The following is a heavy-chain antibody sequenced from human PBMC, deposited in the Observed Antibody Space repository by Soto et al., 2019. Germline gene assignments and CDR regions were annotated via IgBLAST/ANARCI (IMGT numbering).Heavy chain of an antibody. D-gene: IGHD5-12*01. CDR3: ARASGYDFNY. CDR1: GFTFSSYS. Sequence: EVQLVESGGGLVQPGGSLRLSCAASGFTFSSYSMNWVRHAQGKGLEWVSYISSSSSTIYYADSVKGRFTISRDNAKNSLYLQMNSLRDVDTAVYYCARASGYDFNYWGQGTLVTVSS. CDR2: ISSSSSTI. V-gene: IGHV3-48*02. J-gene: IGHJ4*02.